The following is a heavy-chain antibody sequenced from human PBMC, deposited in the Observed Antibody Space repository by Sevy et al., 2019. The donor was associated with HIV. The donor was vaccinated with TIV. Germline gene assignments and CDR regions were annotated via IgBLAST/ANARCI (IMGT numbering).Heavy chain of an antibody. CDR2: ISANNGKT. Sequence: ASVKVSCKASGYTFTSYGISWVRQAPGQGLEWMGWISANNGKTNYAQKLQGRVTMTTDTSTSTAYMELRSLRSDDTAVYYCARGKYVLRFLEWLEDWFDPWGQGTLVTVSS. V-gene: IGHV1-18*01. CDR3: ARGKYVLRFLEWLEDWFDP. J-gene: IGHJ5*02. CDR1: GYTFTSYG. D-gene: IGHD3-3*01.